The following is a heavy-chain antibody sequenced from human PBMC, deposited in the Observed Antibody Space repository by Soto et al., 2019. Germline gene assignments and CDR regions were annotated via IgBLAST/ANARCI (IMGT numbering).Heavy chain of an antibody. J-gene: IGHJ4*02. Sequence: ASVKVSCKASGYTFTSYGVSWVRQNPGQGLEWMGWISAYNGNTNYAQKLQGRVTITRDTSASTAYMDLSSLRSEDTAVYYCARGPGGPDGPGDYWGQGTLVTVSS. CDR1: GYTFTSYG. CDR3: ARGPGGPDGPGDY. CDR2: ISAYNGNT. V-gene: IGHV1-18*01. D-gene: IGHD2-15*01.